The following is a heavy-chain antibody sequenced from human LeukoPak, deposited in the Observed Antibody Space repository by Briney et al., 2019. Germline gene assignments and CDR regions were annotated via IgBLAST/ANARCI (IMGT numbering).Heavy chain of an antibody. V-gene: IGHV3-30*03. CDR3: ARYPKLQLEYYFDY. D-gene: IGHD1-1*01. CDR2: ISYDGSNK. J-gene: IGHJ4*02. Sequence: GGSLRLSCAASGFTFSSYGMHWVRQAPGKGLEWVADISYDGSNKYYADSVKGRFTISRDNSKNTLYLQMNSLRPEDTAVYFCARYPKLQLEYYFDYWGQGTLVTVSS. CDR1: GFTFSSYG.